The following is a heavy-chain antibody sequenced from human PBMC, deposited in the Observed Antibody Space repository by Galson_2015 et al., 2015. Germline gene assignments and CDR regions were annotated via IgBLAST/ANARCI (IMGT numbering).Heavy chain of an antibody. CDR3: ARDFVVDL. Sequence: SLRLSCAASGFSFSDYGMHWVRQAPGKGLEWVAVIWFDASHKYYADSVKGRFTISKDNSTNTLSLQMNSLRTEDTAVYYCARDFVVDLWGQGTLVIVSS. CDR2: IWFDASHK. D-gene: IGHD2-15*01. CDR1: GFSFSDYG. J-gene: IGHJ4*02. V-gene: IGHV3-33*01.